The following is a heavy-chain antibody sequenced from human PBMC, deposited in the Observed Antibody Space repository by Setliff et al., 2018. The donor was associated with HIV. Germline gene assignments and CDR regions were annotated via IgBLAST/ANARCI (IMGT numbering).Heavy chain of an antibody. CDR3: ARLRLYNSALDY. V-gene: IGHV3-48*04. CDR1: GFTFSNYW. Sequence: GGSLRLSCAASGFTFSNYWMDWVRQAPGKGLEWVSYISSSASTIYYADSVKGRFTLSRDISENALYLQIDSLRPEDTAVYYCARLRLYNSALDYWGQGTLVTVSS. D-gene: IGHD3-10*01. CDR2: ISSSASTI. J-gene: IGHJ4*02.